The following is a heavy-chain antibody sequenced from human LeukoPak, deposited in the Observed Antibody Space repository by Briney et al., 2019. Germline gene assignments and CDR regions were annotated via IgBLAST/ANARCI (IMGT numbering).Heavy chain of an antibody. Sequence: PSETLSLTCTVSGGSISSSSYYWGWIRQPAGKGLEWIGRIYTSGSTNYNPSLKSRVTISVDTSKNQFSLKLNSVTAADTAVYYCARELPTPAYYMDVWGKGTTVTVSS. CDR3: ARELPTPAYYMDV. CDR2: IYTSGST. V-gene: IGHV4-61*02. CDR1: GGSISSSSYY. D-gene: IGHD2-2*01. J-gene: IGHJ6*03.